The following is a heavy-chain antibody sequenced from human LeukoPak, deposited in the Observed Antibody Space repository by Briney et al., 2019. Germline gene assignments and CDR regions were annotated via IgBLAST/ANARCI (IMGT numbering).Heavy chain of an antibody. CDR2: IYTSGST. CDR1: GGSISSYY. J-gene: IGHJ6*02. CDR3: GVYNRLYGDYGVYYYYGMDV. Sequence: SETLSLTCTVSGGSISSYYWSWIRQPAGKGLEWIGRIYTSGSTNYNPSLKSRVTMSVDTSKNQFYLKLSSVNAADTAVYYCGVYNRLYGDYGVYYYYGMDVWGQGTTVTVSS. V-gene: IGHV4-4*07. D-gene: IGHD4-17*01.